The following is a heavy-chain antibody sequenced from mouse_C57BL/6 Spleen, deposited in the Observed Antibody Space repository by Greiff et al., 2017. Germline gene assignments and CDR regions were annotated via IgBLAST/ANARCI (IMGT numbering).Heavy chain of an antibody. V-gene: IGHV1-15*01. Sequence: VQLQQSGAELVRPGASVTLSCKASGYTFTDYEMHWVKQTPVHGLEWIGAIDPETGGTAYNQKFKGKAILTADKSSSTAYMELRSLTSEDSAVYYCTRFDYGGCYYAMDYWGQGTSVTVSS. CDR1: GYTFTDYE. CDR2: IDPETGGT. D-gene: IGHD1-1*02. J-gene: IGHJ4*01. CDR3: TRFDYGGCYYAMDY.